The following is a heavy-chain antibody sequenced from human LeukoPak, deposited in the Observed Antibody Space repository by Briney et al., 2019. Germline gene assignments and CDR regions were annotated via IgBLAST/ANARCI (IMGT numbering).Heavy chain of an antibody. J-gene: IGHJ4*02. CDR3: ARAHRHSSGPGGHFDY. CDR1: GDSVSSNSAA. Sequence: SQTLSLTCAISGDSVSSNSAAWNWIRQSPSRGLEWLGRTYYRSKWYNDYAVSVKSRITINPDTSKNQFSLQLNSVTPEDTAVYYCARAHRHSSGPGGHFDYWGQGTLVTVTS. V-gene: IGHV6-1*01. CDR2: TYYRSKWYN. D-gene: IGHD3-22*01.